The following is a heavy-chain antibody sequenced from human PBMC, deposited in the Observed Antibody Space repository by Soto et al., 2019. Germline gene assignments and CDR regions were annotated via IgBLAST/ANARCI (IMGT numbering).Heavy chain of an antibody. V-gene: IGHV3-30*18. J-gene: IGHJ4*02. CDR3: AKLVDKSLDDY. D-gene: IGHD3-16*01. CDR2: VSYDERNI. CDR1: GFTFSTSD. Sequence: GGSLRLSCVASGFTFSTSDMHWVRQAPGQGLEWVAGVSYDERNIYYADSVKGRFSVSRDNSKNTLFLHMNSLRAEDTAVYFSAKLVDKSLDDYWGQGDLVTV.